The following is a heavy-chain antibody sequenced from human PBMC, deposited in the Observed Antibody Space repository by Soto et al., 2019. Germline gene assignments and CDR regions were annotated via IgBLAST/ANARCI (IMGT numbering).Heavy chain of an antibody. D-gene: IGHD3-22*01. Sequence: SETLSLTCTVSGGSISSGGYYWSWIRQRPGKGLEWIGYIYYSGSTYYNPSLKSRVTISVDTSKNQFSLKLSSVTAADTAVYYCARWDAYYDSGLGYWGQGTLVTVSS. CDR3: ARWDAYYDSGLGY. CDR2: IYYSGST. V-gene: IGHV4-31*03. CDR1: GGSISSGGYY. J-gene: IGHJ4*02.